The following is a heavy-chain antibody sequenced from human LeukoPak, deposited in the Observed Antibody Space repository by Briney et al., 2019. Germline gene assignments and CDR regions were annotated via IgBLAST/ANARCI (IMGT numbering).Heavy chain of an antibody. V-gene: IGHV4-34*01. CDR2: INHSGST. D-gene: IGHD2-2*01. CDR3: AREVLPAANYYGMDV. CDR1: GGSFSGYY. J-gene: IGHJ6*02. Sequence: SETLSLTCAVYGGSFSGYYWSWIRQPPGKGLEWIGEINHSGSTNYNPSLKSRVTISVDTSKNQFSLKLSSVTAADTAVYYCAREVLPAANYYGMDVWGQGTTVTVSS.